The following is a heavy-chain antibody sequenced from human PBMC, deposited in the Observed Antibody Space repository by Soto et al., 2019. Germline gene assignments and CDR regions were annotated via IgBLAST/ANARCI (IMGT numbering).Heavy chain of an antibody. CDR3: AKALPPSSGSYDYNSYYGMDV. CDR2: ISGSGGST. V-gene: IGHV3-23*01. J-gene: IGHJ6*02. D-gene: IGHD3-22*01. CDR1: GVTFSGYA. Sequence: PGGGLRLSGSSAGVTFSGYAMSWVRHAPGKGLGWVSAISGSGGSTYYAASVKGRFTVSRDNSKNTLYLKMNSLRADDTAVYYCAKALPPSSGSYDYNSYYGMDVWGQGTTVTVSS.